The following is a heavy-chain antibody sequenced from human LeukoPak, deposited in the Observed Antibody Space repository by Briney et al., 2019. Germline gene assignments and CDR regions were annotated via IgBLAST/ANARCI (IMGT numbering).Heavy chain of an antibody. CDR2: IYYSGST. D-gene: IGHD3-3*01. CDR1: GGSISSYY. CDR3: ARVRGDDVWSGYYPYYYYYMDV. Sequence: PSETLSLTCTVSGGSISSYYWSWIRQPPGKGLEWIGYIYYSGSTNYNPSLKSRVTISVDTSKNQFSLKLSSVTAADTAVYYCARVRGDDVWSGYYPYYYYYMDVWGKGTTVTVSS. V-gene: IGHV4-59*01. J-gene: IGHJ6*03.